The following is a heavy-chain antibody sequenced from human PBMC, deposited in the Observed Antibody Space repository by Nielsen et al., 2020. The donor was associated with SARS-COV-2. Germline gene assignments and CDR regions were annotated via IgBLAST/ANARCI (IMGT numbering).Heavy chain of an antibody. D-gene: IGHD3-3*01. CDR2: MDPSSGST. J-gene: IGHJ6*02. CDR3: ARAPSDYYGMDV. Sequence: ASVKVSCKASGYTFTRYYIHWVRQAPGQGLEWMGIMDPSSGSTRYAQKLQGRVTMTRDTSTSTVYIEVSSLRSEDTAVYYCARAPSDYYGMDVWGQGTTVTVSS. CDR1: GYTFTRYY. V-gene: IGHV1-46*04.